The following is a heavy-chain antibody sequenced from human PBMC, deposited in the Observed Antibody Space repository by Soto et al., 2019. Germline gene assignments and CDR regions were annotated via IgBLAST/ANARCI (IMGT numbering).Heavy chain of an antibody. Sequence: PSETLSLTCTVCGGSISSYYWSWIRQPPGKGLEWIGYIYYSGSTNYNPSLKSRVTISVDRSKNQFSLKLSSVTAADTAVYYCARADYDYVWGSYRQYYFDYWGQGTLVTVSS. CDR2: IYYSGST. J-gene: IGHJ4*02. V-gene: IGHV4-59*12. D-gene: IGHD3-16*02. CDR3: ARADYDYVWGSYRQYYFDY. CDR1: GGSISSYY.